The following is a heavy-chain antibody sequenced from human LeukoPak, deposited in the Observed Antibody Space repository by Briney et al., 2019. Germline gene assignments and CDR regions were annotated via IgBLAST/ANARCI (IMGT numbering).Heavy chain of an antibody. CDR1: GGSIRSSSYY. J-gene: IGHJ5*02. D-gene: IGHD5-18*01. V-gene: IGHV4-39*01. CDR2: FYYTGTT. CDR3: ARLREDTSMFNWFDP. Sequence: SETLSLTCTVSGGSIRSSSYYWDWIRQPPGKGLEWIGSFYYTGTTFYNPSLKSRVSISVDTSKNQFSLKLTSVTATDTAVYCCARLREDTSMFNWFDPWGQGTLVTVSS.